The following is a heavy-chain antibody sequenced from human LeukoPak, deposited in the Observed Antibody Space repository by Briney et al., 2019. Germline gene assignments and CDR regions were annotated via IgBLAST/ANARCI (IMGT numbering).Heavy chain of an antibody. CDR3: ARGFGPNGFDI. CDR1: GFTVSSNS. J-gene: IGHJ3*02. CDR2: TDSGGGT. V-gene: IGHV3-66*01. Sequence: PGGSLRLSCAASGFTVSSNSMSWVRQAPGKGLEWVSVTDSGGGTDYADSVKGRFNISRDNSKNSLHLQMNSLRAEDTAVYYCARGFGPNGFDIWGQGTMVTVS. D-gene: IGHD3-3*01.